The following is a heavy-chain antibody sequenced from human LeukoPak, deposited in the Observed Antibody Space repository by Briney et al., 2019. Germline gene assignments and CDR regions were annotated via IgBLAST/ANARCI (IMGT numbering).Heavy chain of an antibody. V-gene: IGHV4-59*08. CDR2: IYYSGST. D-gene: IGHD6-19*01. CDR3: ARHANIYSSGWYFDL. J-gene: IGHJ2*01. Sequence: SETLSLTCTVSGGSFSSYYWSWIRQPPGKGLEWIEYIYYSGSTNYNPSLKSRVTISVDTSKNQFSLKLSSVTAADTAVYYCARHANIYSSGWYFDLWGRGTLVTVSS. CDR1: GGSFSSYY.